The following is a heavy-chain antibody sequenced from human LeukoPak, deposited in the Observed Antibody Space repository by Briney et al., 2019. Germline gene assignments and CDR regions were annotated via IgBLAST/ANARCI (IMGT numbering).Heavy chain of an antibody. V-gene: IGHV3-23*01. Sequence: PGGSLRLSCAASGFTFSSYAMSWVRQAPGKGLEWVSAISGSGGSTYYADSVKGRFTISRDNSKNTLYLQMNSLRAEDTAVYYCAKDGAQYYYDSSGYPPYFDYWGRGTLVTVSS. CDR3: AKDGAQYYYDSSGYPPYFDY. D-gene: IGHD3-22*01. CDR2: ISGSGGST. CDR1: GFTFSSYA. J-gene: IGHJ4*02.